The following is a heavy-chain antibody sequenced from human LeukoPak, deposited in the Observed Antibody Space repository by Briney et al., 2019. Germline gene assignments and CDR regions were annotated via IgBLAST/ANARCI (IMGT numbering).Heavy chain of an antibody. D-gene: IGHD2-15*01. CDR2: INPSGGST. CDR3: ARGEESLLLNHYMDV. CDR1: GYTFTSYY. Sequence: GASVKVSCKASGYTFTSYYMHWVRQAPGQGLEWMGIINPSGGSTSYAQKFQGRVTMTRDMSTSTVYMELSSLRSEDTAVYYCARGEESLLLNHYMDVWGKGTTVTVSS. V-gene: IGHV1-46*01. J-gene: IGHJ6*03.